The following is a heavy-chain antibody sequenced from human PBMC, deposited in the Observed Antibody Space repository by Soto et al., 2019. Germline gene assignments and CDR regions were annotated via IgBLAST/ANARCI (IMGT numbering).Heavy chain of an antibody. CDR1: GGSISSYY. Sequence: SETLSLTCTVSGGSISSYYWNWIRQPPGKGLEWIGYISYSGSTNYNPSLKSRVTISIDTSKNQFSLKLNSVTAADTAVYYCAREVAAVGTFEDAFDVWGQGRMVTVPS. CDR3: AREVAAVGTFEDAFDV. J-gene: IGHJ3*01. CDR2: ISYSGST. V-gene: IGHV4-59*01. D-gene: IGHD6-13*01.